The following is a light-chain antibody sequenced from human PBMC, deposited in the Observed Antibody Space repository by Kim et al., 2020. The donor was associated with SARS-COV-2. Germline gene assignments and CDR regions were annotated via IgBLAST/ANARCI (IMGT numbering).Light chain of an antibody. CDR2: GAS. Sequence: LSPGERATLSCRASQSVSSSYLAWYQQKPGQAPRLLIYGASSRATGIPDRFSGSGSGTDFTLTINRLEPEDFAVYYCQQYGSSPYTFGQGTKLEI. J-gene: IGKJ2*01. CDR1: QSVSSSY. V-gene: IGKV3-20*01. CDR3: QQYGSSPYT.